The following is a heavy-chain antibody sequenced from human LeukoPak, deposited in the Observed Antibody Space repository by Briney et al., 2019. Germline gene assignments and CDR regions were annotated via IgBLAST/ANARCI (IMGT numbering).Heavy chain of an antibody. Sequence: SETLSLTCAVYGGSFSGYYWSWIRQPPGKGLEWIGEINYSGNTNYNPSFKSRVTISLDTSKNQFSLKLSSVTAADTAVYYCARETRDYYVSGNYYFDYWGQGTLVTVSS. CDR1: GGSFSGYY. CDR3: ARETRDYYVSGNYYFDY. V-gene: IGHV4-34*01. J-gene: IGHJ4*02. CDR2: INYSGNT. D-gene: IGHD3-10*01.